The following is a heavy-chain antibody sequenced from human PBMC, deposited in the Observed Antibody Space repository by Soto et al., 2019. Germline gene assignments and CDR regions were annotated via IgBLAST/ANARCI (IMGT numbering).Heavy chain of an antibody. D-gene: IGHD3-22*01. J-gene: IGHJ4*02. V-gene: IGHV1-18*01. CDR3: ARVLSPYYYDSSGYNYLDY. CDR2: ISAYNGNT. CDR1: GYTFTSYG. Sequence: ASVKVSCKASGYTFTSYGISWVRQAPGQGLEWMGWISAYNGNTNYAQKLQGRVTMTTDTSTSTAYMELRSLRSDDTAVYYCARVLSPYYYDSSGYNYLDYWGQGTLVTVSS.